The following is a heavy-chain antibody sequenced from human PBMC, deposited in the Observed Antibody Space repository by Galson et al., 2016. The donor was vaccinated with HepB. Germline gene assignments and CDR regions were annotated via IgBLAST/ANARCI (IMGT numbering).Heavy chain of an antibody. CDR2: ISSSGGST. CDR1: GFTFSHYA. J-gene: IGHJ4*02. CDR3: ATRPQAQGEPLPSGMRCFDF. D-gene: IGHD1-26*01. Sequence: SLRLSCAASGFTFSHYAMSWVRQAPGKGLEWVSGISSSGGSTYYADSVEGRFTMSRDNSKNTLYLQMNSLRAEDTAVYYCATRPQAQGEPLPSGMRCFDFWGQGTLVTVSS. V-gene: IGHV3-23*01.